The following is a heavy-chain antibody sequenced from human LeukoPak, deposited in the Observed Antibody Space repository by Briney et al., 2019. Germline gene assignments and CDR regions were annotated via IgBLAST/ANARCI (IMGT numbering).Heavy chain of an antibody. Sequence: SSETLSLTCTVSGGSISSYYWSWIRQPPGKGLEWIGYIYYSGSTNYNPSLKSRVTISVDTSKNQFSLKLSSVTAADTAVYYCATDTPRYCSGGSCYLYWGQGTLVTVSS. CDR2: IYYSGST. V-gene: IGHV4-59*08. CDR3: ATDTPRYCSGGSCYLY. CDR1: GGSISSYY. D-gene: IGHD2-15*01. J-gene: IGHJ4*02.